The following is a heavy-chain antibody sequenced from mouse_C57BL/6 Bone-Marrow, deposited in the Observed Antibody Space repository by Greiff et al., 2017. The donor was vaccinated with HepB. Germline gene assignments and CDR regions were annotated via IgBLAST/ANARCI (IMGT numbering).Heavy chain of an antibody. CDR3: TTRSYGSSYYYAMDY. Sequence: EVQVVESGAELVRPGASVKLSCTASGFNIKDYYMHWVKQRPEQGLEWIGRIDPEDGDTEYAPKFQGKATMTADTSSNTAYLQLSSLTSEDTAVYYCTTRSYGSSYYYAMDYWGQGTSVTVSS. CDR2: IDPEDGDT. CDR1: GFNIKDYY. J-gene: IGHJ4*01. D-gene: IGHD1-1*01. V-gene: IGHV14-1*01.